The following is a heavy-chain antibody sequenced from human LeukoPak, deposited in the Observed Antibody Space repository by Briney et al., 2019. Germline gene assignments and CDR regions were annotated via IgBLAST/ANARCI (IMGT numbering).Heavy chain of an antibody. V-gene: IGHV1-8*01. CDR2: MNPNSGIT. CDR1: GYTFTTYD. J-gene: IGHJ4*02. D-gene: IGHD3-9*01. Sequence: ASVKVSCKASGYTFTTYDINWVRQTTGHGLEWMGWMNPNSGITGYAQRFQGRVTMTRNTSISTAFMELSSLGSEDTAVYYCARATGKDILTGRKLDYWGQGTLVTVSS. CDR3: ARATGKDILTGRKLDY.